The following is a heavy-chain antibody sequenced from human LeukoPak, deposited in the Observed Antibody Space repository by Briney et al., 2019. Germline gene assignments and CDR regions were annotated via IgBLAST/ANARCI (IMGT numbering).Heavy chain of an antibody. V-gene: IGHV3-9*01. Sequence: PGRSLRLSCAASGFTFDDYAMHWVRQAPGKGLEWVSGISWNSGSIGYADSVKGRFTISRDNAKNSLYLQMNSLRAEDTALYYCAKDASSTWPYNWFDPWGQGTLATVSS. CDR3: AKDASSTWPYNWFDP. CDR1: GFTFDDYA. D-gene: IGHD6-13*01. CDR2: ISWNSGSI. J-gene: IGHJ5*02.